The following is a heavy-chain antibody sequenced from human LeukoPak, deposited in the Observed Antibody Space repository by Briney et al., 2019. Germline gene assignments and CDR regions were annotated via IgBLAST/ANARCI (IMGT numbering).Heavy chain of an antibody. J-gene: IGHJ4*02. CDR2: IYHSGST. D-gene: IGHD1-26*01. Sequence: PSETLSLTCAVSGGYISSGGYSWSWIRQPPGKGLEWIGYIYHSGSTYYNPSLKSRVTISVDRSKNQFSLKLSSVTAADTAVYYCARGFRQWELPYFDYWGQGTLVTVSS. CDR3: ARGFRQWELPYFDY. V-gene: IGHV4-30-2*01. CDR1: GGYISSGGYS.